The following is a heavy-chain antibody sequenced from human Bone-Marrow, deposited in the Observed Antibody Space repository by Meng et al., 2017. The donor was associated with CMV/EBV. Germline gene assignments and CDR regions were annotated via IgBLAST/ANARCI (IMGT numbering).Heavy chain of an antibody. V-gene: IGHV3-48*03. CDR3: ARDFFDWNNAGATDV. D-gene: IGHD1/OR15-1a*01. CDR2: ISSSGNTI. Sequence: GESLKISCAASGFSFSSYEMNWVRQAPGKGLEWVSYISSSGNTIYYADSVKGRFTISRDNAKNTLYLQMNSLRAEDTAVYYCARDFFDWNNAGATDVWGQGTTVTVSS. J-gene: IGHJ6*02. CDR1: GFSFSSYE.